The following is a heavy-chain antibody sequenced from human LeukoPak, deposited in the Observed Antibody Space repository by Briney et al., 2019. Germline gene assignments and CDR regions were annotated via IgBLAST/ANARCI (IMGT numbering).Heavy chain of an antibody. CDR1: GDSISSGVYY. CDR3: ARAYPSSSSD. Sequence: SETLSLTCTVSGDSISSGVYYWTWFRQYPGKGLEWIGFVAYTGATHYNPSLKSRVSISQDTSQNQFSLKLTSVTAADTAVYYCARAYPSSSSDWGQGMLVTVSS. D-gene: IGHD2-2*01. V-gene: IGHV4-31*03. CDR2: VAYTGAT. J-gene: IGHJ4*02.